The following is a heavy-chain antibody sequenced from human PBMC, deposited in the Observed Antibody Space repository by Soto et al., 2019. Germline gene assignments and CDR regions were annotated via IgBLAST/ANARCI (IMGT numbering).Heavy chain of an antibody. V-gene: IGHV4-59*01. CDR2: IYYSGST. D-gene: IGHD3-10*01. CDR1: GGSISSYY. CDR3: AGAPPPMVRGVMLGWFDP. J-gene: IGHJ5*02. Sequence: SETLSLTCTVSGGSISSYYWSWIRQPPGKGLEWIGYIYYSGSTNYNPSLKSRVTITVDTSKNQFSLNLSSVTAADTAVYYCAGAPPPMVRGVMLGWFDPWGQGTLVTVSS.